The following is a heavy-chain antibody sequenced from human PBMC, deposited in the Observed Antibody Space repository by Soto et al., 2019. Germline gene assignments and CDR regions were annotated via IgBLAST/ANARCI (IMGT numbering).Heavy chain of an antibody. CDR1: GYTLTELS. Sequence: ASVKVSCKVSGYTLTELSMHWVRQAPGKGLEWMGGFDPEDGETIYAQKLQGRVTMTADESTSTAYMELSSLRSEDTAVYYCARERVDCSGGSCTRGVADYYYGMDVWGQGTTVTVSS. J-gene: IGHJ6*02. D-gene: IGHD2-15*01. CDR2: FDPEDGET. V-gene: IGHV1-24*01. CDR3: ARERVDCSGGSCTRGVADYYYGMDV.